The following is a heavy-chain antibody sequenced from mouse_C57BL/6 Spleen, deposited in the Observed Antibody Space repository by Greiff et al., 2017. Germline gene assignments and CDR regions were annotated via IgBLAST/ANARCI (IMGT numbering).Heavy chain of an antibody. CDR3: ARGDYGSSLHWYFDV. CDR1: GYAFRSYW. V-gene: IGHV1-80*01. J-gene: IGHJ1*03. D-gene: IGHD1-1*01. Sequence: QVQLQQSGAELVKPGASVKISCKASGYAFRSYWMNWVKQRPGKGLEWIGQIYPGDGDTNYNGKFKGKATLTADKSSSTAYMQLSSLTSEDSAVYFCARGDYGSSLHWYFDVWGTGTTVTVSS. CDR2: IYPGDGDT.